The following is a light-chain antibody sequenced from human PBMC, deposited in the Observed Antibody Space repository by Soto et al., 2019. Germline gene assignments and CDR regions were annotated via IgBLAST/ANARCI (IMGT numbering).Light chain of an antibody. CDR3: CSYAGRYNLI. Sequence: QSALTQPRSVSGSPGQSVTISCTGTSSDVGDYNYVSWYQQHPGRAPKLLIYDVIKRPSGVPDRFSGSKSGNTASLTISGLPAEDEADYYCCSYAGRYNLIFGGGTKLTVL. CDR1: SSDVGDYNY. CDR2: DVI. V-gene: IGLV2-11*01. J-gene: IGLJ2*01.